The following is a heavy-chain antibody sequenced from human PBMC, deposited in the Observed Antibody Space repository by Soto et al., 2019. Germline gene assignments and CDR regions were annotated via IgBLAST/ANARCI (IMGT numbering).Heavy chain of an antibody. V-gene: IGHV4-30-4*02. J-gene: IGHJ4*02. D-gene: IGHD3-10*02. Sequence: KTXETLSLTCTVSGCPISSGDYYWGWIRQPPGKGLEWIGCIYYSGNNYYNPSFKSRVTISVDTSKIQFTLKLGSVTAADKAVYYCAIVLVLFGASALDWGQGSLVTVSS. CDR1: GCPISSGDYY. CDR2: IYYSGNN. CDR3: AIVLVLFGASALD.